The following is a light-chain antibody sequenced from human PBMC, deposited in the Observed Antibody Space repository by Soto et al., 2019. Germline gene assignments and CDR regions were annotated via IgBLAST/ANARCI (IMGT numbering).Light chain of an antibody. CDR2: EVS. J-gene: IGLJ2*01. CDR3: TSYTRTRNLL. CDR1: SSDVGVYNY. Sequence: QSVLTQPASVSGSPGQSITISCTGTSSDVGVYNYVSWYQHHPGRAPKLIIFEVSHRPSGVSDRFSGSKSGNTAPLTISGLQTEDEADYYCTSYTRTRNLLFGGGTKLTVL. V-gene: IGLV2-14*01.